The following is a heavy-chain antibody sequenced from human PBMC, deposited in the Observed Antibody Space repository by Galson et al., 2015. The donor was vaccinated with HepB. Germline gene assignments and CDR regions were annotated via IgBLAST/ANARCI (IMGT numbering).Heavy chain of an antibody. Sequence: SVKVSCKASDYNFTSYGITWVRQAPGQGLEWMGWISGFNGNTNYAQKLQGRVTMTADTSTSTAYMELRSLRSDDTAVYYCARTNSGGWYSNFYYMDVWGKGTTVAVSS. CDR3: ARTNSGGWYSNFYYMDV. CDR1: DYNFTSYG. D-gene: IGHD6-13*01. CDR2: ISGFNGNT. J-gene: IGHJ6*03. V-gene: IGHV1-18*01.